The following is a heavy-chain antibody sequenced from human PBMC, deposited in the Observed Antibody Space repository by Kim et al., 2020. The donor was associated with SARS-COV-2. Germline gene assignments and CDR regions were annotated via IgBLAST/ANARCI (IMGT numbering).Heavy chain of an antibody. CDR2: INPSGGST. Sequence: ASVKVSCKASGYTFTSYYMHWVRQAPGQELEWMGIINPSGGSTNYAQKFQGTVTMTGDPSTSTVYMELSSLRSDDTAVYYCARVSGSGWLNGAFDYWGQGTLVTVPS. D-gene: IGHD6-19*01. V-gene: IGHV1-46*01. CDR3: ARVSGSGWLNGAFDY. J-gene: IGHJ4*02. CDR1: GYTFTSYY.